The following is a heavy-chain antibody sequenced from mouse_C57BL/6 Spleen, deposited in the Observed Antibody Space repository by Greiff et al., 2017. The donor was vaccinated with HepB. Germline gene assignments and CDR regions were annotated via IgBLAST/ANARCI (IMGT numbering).Heavy chain of an antibody. Sequence: QVQLQQSGAELARPGASVKMSCKASGYTFTSYTMHWVKQRPGQGLEWIGYINPSSGYTKYNQKFKDKATLTADKSSSTAYMQLSSLTSEDSAVYYCARSEYGSSFAYWGQGTLVTVSA. CDR3: ARSEYGSSFAY. D-gene: IGHD1-1*01. CDR1: GYTFTSYT. J-gene: IGHJ3*01. V-gene: IGHV1-4*01. CDR2: INPSSGYT.